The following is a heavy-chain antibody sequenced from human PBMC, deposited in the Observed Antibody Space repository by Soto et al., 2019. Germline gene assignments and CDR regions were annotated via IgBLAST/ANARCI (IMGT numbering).Heavy chain of an antibody. Sequence: QVQLVQSGAEVKKPGASVKVSCKASGYTFTGYYIHWVRQAPGQGLEWMGWINPNSGGTKYPQKFQGRVTMTRDTSIRTVSRSLTGLKSDDTALYFCARDLAKGGGSAGFAYWGQGTRSPSPQ. D-gene: IGHD2-15*01. CDR3: ARDLAKGGGSAGFAY. CDR1: GYTFTGYY. CDR2: INPNSGGT. V-gene: IGHV1-2*02. J-gene: IGHJ4*02.